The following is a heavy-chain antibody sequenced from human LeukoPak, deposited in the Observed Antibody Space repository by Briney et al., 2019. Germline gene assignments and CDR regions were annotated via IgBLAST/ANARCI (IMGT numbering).Heavy chain of an antibody. J-gene: IGHJ4*02. V-gene: IGHV3-23*01. Sequence: PGGSLRLSCAASGFTFTSYAMSWVRQAPGKGLEWVSVISGSGGSTYYADSVKGRFTISRDDSKNTLYLQMNSLRAENTAVFYCAKCREGIAAPYTDYWGQGTLVTVSS. CDR3: AKCREGIAAPYTDY. D-gene: IGHD6-13*01. CDR1: GFTFTSYA. CDR2: ISGSGGST.